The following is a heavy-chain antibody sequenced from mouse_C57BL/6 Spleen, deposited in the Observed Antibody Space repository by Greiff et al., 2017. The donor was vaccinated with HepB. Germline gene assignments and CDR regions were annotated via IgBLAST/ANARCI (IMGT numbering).Heavy chain of an antibody. Sequence: EVQGVESGGDLVKPGGSLKLSCAASGFTFSSYGMSWVRQTPDKRLEWVATISSGGSYTYYPDSVKGRFTISRDNAKNTLYLQMSSLKSEDTAMYYCARHEKGGPTEWGQGTTLTVSS. CDR3: ARHEKGGPTE. V-gene: IGHV5-6*01. D-gene: IGHD1-1*01. CDR2: ISSGGSYT. CDR1: GFTFSSYG. J-gene: IGHJ2*01.